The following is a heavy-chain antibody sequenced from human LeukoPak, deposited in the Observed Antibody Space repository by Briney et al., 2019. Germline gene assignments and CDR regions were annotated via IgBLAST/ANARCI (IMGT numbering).Heavy chain of an antibody. D-gene: IGHD6-13*01. V-gene: IGHV3-21*01. Sequence: GGSLRLSCAASGFTFSSYSMNWVRQAPGKGLEWVSSISSSSSYIYHADSVKGRFTISRDNAKNSLYLQMNSLRAEDTAVYYCARAGTAGSVDYWGQGTLVTVSS. CDR2: ISSSSSYI. CDR1: GFTFSSYS. CDR3: ARAGTAGSVDY. J-gene: IGHJ4*02.